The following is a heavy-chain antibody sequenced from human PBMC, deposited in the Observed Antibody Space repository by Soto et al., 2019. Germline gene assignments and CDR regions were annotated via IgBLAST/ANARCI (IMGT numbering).Heavy chain of an antibody. CDR1: GFTFSSYW. CDR3: ASHGYSSSWYTDY. CDR2: IKQDGSEK. D-gene: IGHD6-13*01. Sequence: GGSQRLSCAASGFTFSSYWMSWVRQAPGKGLEWVANIKQDGSEKYYVDSVKGRFTISRDNAKNSLYLQMNSLRAEDTAVYYCASHGYSSSWYTDYWGQGTLVTVSS. J-gene: IGHJ4*02. V-gene: IGHV3-7*01.